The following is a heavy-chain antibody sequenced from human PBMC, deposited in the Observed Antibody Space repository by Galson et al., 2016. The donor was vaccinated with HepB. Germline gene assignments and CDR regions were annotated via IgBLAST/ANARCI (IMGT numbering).Heavy chain of an antibody. CDR2: INDDGSSA. J-gene: IGHJ4*02. V-gene: IGHV3-74*01. CDR1: GFTVSNHW. Sequence: SLRLSCAASGFTVSNHWMHWLRQVPGKGLVWVSAINDDGSSAFYADSVKGRFTISRDIAKNTLNLQMSSLRDEDTAVYYCAVQLFDPGNNWGQGTLVTVSS. CDR3: AVQLFDPGNN. D-gene: IGHD1/OR15-1a*01.